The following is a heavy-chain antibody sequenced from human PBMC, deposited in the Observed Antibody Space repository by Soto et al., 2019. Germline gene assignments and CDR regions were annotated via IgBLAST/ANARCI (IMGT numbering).Heavy chain of an antibody. CDR2: INPSGGST. CDR3: ARDGYSYGSGNY. D-gene: IGHD5-18*01. V-gene: IGHV1-46*01. J-gene: IGHJ4*02. Sequence: ASVKVSCKASGGTFSSYTISWVRQAPGQGLEWMGIINPSGGSTSSAQKFQGRVTMTRDTSTSTVYMELSSLRSEDTAVYYCARDGYSYGSGNYWGQGTLVTVSS. CDR1: GGTFSSYT.